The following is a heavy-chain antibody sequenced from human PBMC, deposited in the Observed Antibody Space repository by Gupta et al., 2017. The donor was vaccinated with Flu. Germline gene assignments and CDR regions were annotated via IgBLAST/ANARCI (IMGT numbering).Heavy chain of an antibody. CDR3: VRGSRSFDF. J-gene: IGHJ4*02. Sequence: EVQLVDSGGGLVQPGGSLRLSCVVSGFTFSDYYLDWVRQAPGKGLEWVARSRNKANGYSTEYAASVRGRFTISRDDLKKSIYLQMNSLKTEDTALYFCVRGSRSFDFWGQGRLVTVSS. CDR2: SRNKANGYST. V-gene: IGHV3-72*01. CDR1: GFTFSDYY.